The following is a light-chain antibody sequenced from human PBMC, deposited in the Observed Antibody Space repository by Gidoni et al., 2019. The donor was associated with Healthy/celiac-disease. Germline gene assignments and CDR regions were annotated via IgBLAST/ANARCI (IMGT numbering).Light chain of an antibody. V-gene: IGKV1-39*01. CDR2: AAS. J-gene: IGKJ1*01. CDR3: QQSYSTPPWT. CDR1: QSISSY. Sequence: ITQSPSSLSASVGDRVTITCRASQSISSYLTWYQQKPGKAPKLLIYAASSLQSGVPSRFSGSGSGTDFTLTISSLQPEDFATYYCQQSYSTPPWTFGQGTKVEIK.